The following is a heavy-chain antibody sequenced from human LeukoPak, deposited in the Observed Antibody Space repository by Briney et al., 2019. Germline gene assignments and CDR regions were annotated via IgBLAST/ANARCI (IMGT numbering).Heavy chain of an antibody. CDR3: VRERFHGSGAPKFDF. CDR2: ISSSTTYI. J-gene: IGHJ4*02. Sequence: PGGSLRLSCAASGLTLSGYTMNWVRQAPGKGLEWVSSISSSTTYIYYADSLKGRFTISRDNAKNSLHLQVNSLRAEDTAVYYCVRERFHGSGAPKFDFWGQGTLVTVSS. CDR1: GLTLSGYT. D-gene: IGHD3-10*01. V-gene: IGHV3-21*06.